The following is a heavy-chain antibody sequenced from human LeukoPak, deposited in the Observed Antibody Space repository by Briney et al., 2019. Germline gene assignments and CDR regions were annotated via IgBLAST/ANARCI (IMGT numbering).Heavy chain of an antibody. CDR3: AREDQLLFDY. CDR1: GFTFSTYA. CDR2: ISYDGSNK. Sequence: AGGSLRLSCSASGFTFSTYAMHWVRQAPGKGLEWVAIISYDGSNKYYADSVKGRFTISRDNSKNTLYLQMNSLRAEDTAVYYCAREDQLLFDYWGQGTLVTVSS. J-gene: IGHJ4*02. D-gene: IGHD2-2*01. V-gene: IGHV3-30*04.